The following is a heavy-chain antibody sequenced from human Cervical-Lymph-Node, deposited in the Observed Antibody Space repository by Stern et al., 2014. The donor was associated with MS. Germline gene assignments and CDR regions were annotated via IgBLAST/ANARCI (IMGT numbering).Heavy chain of an antibody. CDR1: GYTFTGYY. J-gene: IGHJ6*02. CDR2: INPNSGGT. CDR3: ARDPSPILTGYRYYYYGMDV. V-gene: IGHV1-2*04. D-gene: IGHD3-9*01. Sequence: QVQLLQPGAEVKKPGASVKVSCKASGYTFTGYYMHWVRQAPGQGLEWMGWINPNSGGTNYAQKFQGWVTMTRDTSISTAYMELSRLRSDDTAVYYCARDPSPILTGYRYYYYGMDVWGQGTTVTVSS.